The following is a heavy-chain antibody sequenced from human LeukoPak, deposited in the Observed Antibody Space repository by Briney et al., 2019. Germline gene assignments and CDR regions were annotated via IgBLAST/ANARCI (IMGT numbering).Heavy chain of an antibody. Sequence: SQTLSLTCTVSGGSISSGGYYWSWIRQHPGKGLEWIGYIHYSGSTYYNPSLKSRVTISVDTSKNQFSLKLSSVTAADTAVYYCARAYRIQLWFPDWGQGTLVTVSS. CDR3: ARAYRIQLWFPD. J-gene: IGHJ4*02. CDR1: GGSISSGGYY. V-gene: IGHV4-31*03. CDR2: IHYSGST. D-gene: IGHD5-18*01.